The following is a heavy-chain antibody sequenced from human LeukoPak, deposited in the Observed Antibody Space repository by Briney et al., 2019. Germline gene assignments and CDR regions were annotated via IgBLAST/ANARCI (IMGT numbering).Heavy chain of an antibody. J-gene: IGHJ4*02. CDR3: SGRYGSGPV. CDR2: ILPDGRDT. CDR1: GYTFAAHH. D-gene: IGHD3-10*01. Sequence: ASVKVSCKASGYTFAAHHTHWVRQAPGQGLEWMGWILPDGRDTKYSQKFQDRMTLTTDTSTNTAYMELSRLIPDDTAVYYCSGRYGSGPVWGQGTLISASP. V-gene: IGHV1-2*02.